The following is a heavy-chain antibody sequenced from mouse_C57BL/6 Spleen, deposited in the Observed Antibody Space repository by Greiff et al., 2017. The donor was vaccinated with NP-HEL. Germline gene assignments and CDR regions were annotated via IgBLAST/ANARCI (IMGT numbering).Heavy chain of an antibody. V-gene: IGHV1-15*01. CDR2: IDPETGGT. CDR3: TPTVVATGGYFDV. CDR1: GYTFTDYE. J-gene: IGHJ1*03. D-gene: IGHD1-1*01. Sequence: VQLQQSGAELVRPGASVTLSCKASGYTFTDYEMHWVKQTPVHGLEWIGAIDPETGGTAYNQKFKGKAILTADKSSSTAYMELRSLTSEDSAVYYCTPTVVATGGYFDVWGTGTTVTVSS.